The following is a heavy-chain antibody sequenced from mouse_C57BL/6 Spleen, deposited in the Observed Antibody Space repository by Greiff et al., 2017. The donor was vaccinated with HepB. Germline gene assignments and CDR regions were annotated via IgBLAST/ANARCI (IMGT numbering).Heavy chain of an antibody. CDR1: GYTFTSYD. CDR2: IYPRDGST. Sequence: VQLQQSGPELVKPGASVKLSCKASGYTFTSYDINWVKQRPGQGLEWIGWIYPRDGSTKYNEKFKGKATVTVDTSSSTAYLELHRLTSEDSAVYFCARGDYYGSSPFAYWGQGTLVTVSA. J-gene: IGHJ3*01. D-gene: IGHD1-1*01. CDR3: ARGDYYGSSPFAY. V-gene: IGHV1-85*01.